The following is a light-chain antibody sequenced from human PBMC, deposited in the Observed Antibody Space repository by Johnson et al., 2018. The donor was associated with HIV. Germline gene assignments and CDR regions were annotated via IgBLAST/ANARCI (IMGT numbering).Light chain of an antibody. V-gene: IGLV1-51*01. Sequence: HSVLTQPPSVSAAPGQKVTISCSGSSSNIGNNYVSWYQQLPGTAPKVLISDNNKRPSGIPDRFSGSKSGASATLDITGLQTGDEAYYYCGTWNSSLSAHDYVFGTGTKVTVL. CDR2: DNN. J-gene: IGLJ1*01. CDR1: SSNIGNNY. CDR3: GTWNSSLSAHDYV.